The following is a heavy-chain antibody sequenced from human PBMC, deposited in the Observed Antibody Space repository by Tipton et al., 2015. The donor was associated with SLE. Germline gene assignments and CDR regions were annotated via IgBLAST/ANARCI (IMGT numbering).Heavy chain of an antibody. V-gene: IGHV4-59*01. CDR3: ARGEMDVFDI. CDR2: LYYSGST. Sequence: TLSLTCTVSGGSISSYYWSWIRQPPGKGLEWIGNLYYSGSTNYNPSLKSRVTISVDTSKNQFSLKLSSVTAADTAVYYCARGEMDVFDIWGQGTVVSVSS. J-gene: IGHJ3*02. CDR1: GGSISSYY.